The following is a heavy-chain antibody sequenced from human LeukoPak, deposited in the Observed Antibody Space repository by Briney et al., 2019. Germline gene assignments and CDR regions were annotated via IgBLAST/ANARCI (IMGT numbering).Heavy chain of an antibody. CDR1: GYTFTGYY. CDR3: AFEGSNWFDP. D-gene: IGHD3-9*01. V-gene: IGHV1-2*02. CDR2: INRNSGGT. J-gene: IGHJ5*02. Sequence: ASVKVSCKASGYTFTGYYMHWVRQAPGQGLEWIGWINRNSGGTNYAEKVQGRVTMTRDTSISTAYMELNRLRSEDTAVYYCAFEGSNWFDPWGQGTLVTVSS.